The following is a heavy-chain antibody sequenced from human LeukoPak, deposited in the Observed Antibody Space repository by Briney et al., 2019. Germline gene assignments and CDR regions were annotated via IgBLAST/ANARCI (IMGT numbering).Heavy chain of an antibody. CDR2: ISGSGGST. D-gene: IGHD2-15*01. V-gene: IGHV3-23*01. J-gene: IGHJ4*02. CDR3: AKHPQIGLRLHVFFDY. CDR1: GFTFSSYA. Sequence: GGSLRLSCAASGFTFSSYAMSWVRQAPGKGLEWVSAISGSGGSTYYADSVKGRFTISRDNSKNTLYLQMNSLRAEDTAVYYCAKHPQIGLRLHVFFDYWGQGTLVTVSS.